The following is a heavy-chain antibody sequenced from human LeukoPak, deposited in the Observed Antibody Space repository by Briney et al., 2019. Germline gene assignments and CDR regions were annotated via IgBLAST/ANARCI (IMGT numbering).Heavy chain of an antibody. J-gene: IGHJ6*03. CDR3: ARALLVTTSGYFYYYMDV. Sequence: SETLSLTCTVSGDSVSSGSNYWSWIRQPVGKGLEWIGRIYSSGSSNYNPSLKSRVTMSVDMSKNQFSLKLSSVTAADTAVYYCARALLVTTSGYFYYYMDVWGKGTTVSVSS. CDR1: GDSVSSGSNY. CDR2: IYSSGSS. D-gene: IGHD2-8*02. V-gene: IGHV4-61*10.